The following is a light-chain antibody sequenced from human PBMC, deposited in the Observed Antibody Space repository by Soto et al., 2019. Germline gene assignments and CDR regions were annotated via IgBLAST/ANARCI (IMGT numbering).Light chain of an antibody. CDR2: GAS. Sequence: EIVMTQSPAILSVSPGDRATLSCRAGQSVSNNLAWYQQKPGQTPRLVIYGASNRATGVPARFSGSGSGTDFTLTISSLQSEDFAIYYCQPYNNWPLTFGGGTKVESK. CDR1: QSVSNN. CDR3: QPYNNWPLT. V-gene: IGKV3-15*01. J-gene: IGKJ4*01.